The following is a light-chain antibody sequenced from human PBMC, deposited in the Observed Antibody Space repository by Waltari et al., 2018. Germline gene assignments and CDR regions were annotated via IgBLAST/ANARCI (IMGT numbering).Light chain of an antibody. J-gene: IGKJ3*01. CDR1: QTVTNK. CDR2: GAS. Sequence: ELVITQSPATLSVSQGPGATLSCRASQTVTNKLAWYQQKPGQAPRLLIYGASTRAAGIPARFSGSQSGSEFTLTISNVQSEDFAVYYCQQHNNWPLTFGPGTKVDVK. V-gene: IGKV3-15*01. CDR3: QQHNNWPLT.